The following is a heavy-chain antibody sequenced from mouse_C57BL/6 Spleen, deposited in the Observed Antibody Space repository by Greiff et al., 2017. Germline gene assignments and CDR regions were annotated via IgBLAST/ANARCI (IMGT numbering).Heavy chain of an antibody. D-gene: IGHD4-1*01. V-gene: IGHV1-69*01. J-gene: IGHJ3*01. Sequence: VQLQQPGAELVMPGASVKLSCKASGYTFTSYWMHWVKQRPGQGLEWIGEIDPSDSYTNYNQKFKGKSTLTVDKSSSTAYMQLSSLTSEDSAVYYCASRLNWAFAYWGQGTLVTVSA. CDR3: ASRLNWAFAY. CDR1: GYTFTSYW. CDR2: IDPSDSYT.